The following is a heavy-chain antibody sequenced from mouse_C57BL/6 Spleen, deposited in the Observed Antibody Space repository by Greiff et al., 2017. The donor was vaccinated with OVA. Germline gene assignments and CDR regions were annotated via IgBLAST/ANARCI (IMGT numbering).Heavy chain of an antibody. D-gene: IGHD1-1*01. V-gene: IGHV1-55*01. Sequence: QVHVKQPGAELVKPGASVKMSCKASGYTFTSYWITWVKQRPGQGLEWIGDIYPGSGSTNYNEKFKSKATLTVDTSSSTAYMQLSSLTSEDSAVYYCARWLGSSSFDYWGQGTTLTVSS. CDR1: GYTFTSYW. CDR2: IYPGSGST. CDR3: ARWLGSSSFDY. J-gene: IGHJ2*01.